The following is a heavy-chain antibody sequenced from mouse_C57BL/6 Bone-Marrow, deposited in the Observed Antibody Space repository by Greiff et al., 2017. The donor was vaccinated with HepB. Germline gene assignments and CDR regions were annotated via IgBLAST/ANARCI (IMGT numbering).Heavy chain of an antibody. CDR3: ARGKLGFAY. D-gene: IGHD4-1*01. V-gene: IGHV1-19*01. Sequence: EVQLQQSGPVLVKPGASVKMSCKASGYTFTDYYMNWVKQSHGKSLEWIGVINPYNGGTSYNQKFKGKATLTVDKSSSTAYMELNSLTSEDSAVYYCARGKLGFAYWGQGTLVTVSA. J-gene: IGHJ3*01. CDR1: GYTFTDYY. CDR2: INPYNGGT.